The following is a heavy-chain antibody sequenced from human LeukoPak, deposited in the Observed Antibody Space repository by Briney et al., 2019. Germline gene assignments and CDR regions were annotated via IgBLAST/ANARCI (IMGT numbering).Heavy chain of an antibody. CDR3: ARHVYTYGPDDAFDI. CDR2: IYYSGST. Sequence: SETLSLTCTVSDGSISGYYWSWIRQPPGKGLEWIGDIYYSGSTNYNPSLKSRVTISVDTSKNQFSLKLSSVTAADTAVYYCARHVYTYGPDDAFDIWGQGTMVTVSS. J-gene: IGHJ3*02. CDR1: DGSISGYY. D-gene: IGHD5-18*01. V-gene: IGHV4-59*08.